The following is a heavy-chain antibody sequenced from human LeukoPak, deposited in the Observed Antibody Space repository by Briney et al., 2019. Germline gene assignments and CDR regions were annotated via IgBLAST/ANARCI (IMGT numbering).Heavy chain of an antibody. CDR3: AAVILLYLGELSNWFDP. D-gene: IGHD3-10*01. Sequence: ASVKVSCKVSGYTLTELSMHWVRQAPGQGLEWMGGFDPEDGETIYAQKFQGRVTMTEDTSTDTAYMELSSLRSEDTAVYYCAAVILLYLGELSNWFDPWGQGTLVTVSS. CDR1: GYTLTELS. J-gene: IGHJ5*02. CDR2: FDPEDGET. V-gene: IGHV1-24*01.